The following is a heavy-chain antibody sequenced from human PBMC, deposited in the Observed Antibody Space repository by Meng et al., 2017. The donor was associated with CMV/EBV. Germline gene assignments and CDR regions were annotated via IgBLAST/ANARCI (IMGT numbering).Heavy chain of an antibody. CDR2: INHSGST. J-gene: IGHJ6*02. D-gene: IGHD2-2*01. V-gene: IGHV4-34*01. CDR3: ARGVSHPRYCSSTSCYPADYYYGMDV. Sequence: SETLSLTCAVYGGSFSGYYWSWIRQPPGKGLEWIGEINHSGSTNYNPSRKSRVTISVDTSKNQFSLNLSSVTAADTAVYYCARGVSHPRYCSSTSCYPADYYYGMDVWGQGTTVTVSS. CDR1: GGSFSGYY.